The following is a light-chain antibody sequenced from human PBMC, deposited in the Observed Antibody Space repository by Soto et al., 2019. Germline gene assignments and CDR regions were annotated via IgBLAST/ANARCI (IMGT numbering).Light chain of an antibody. CDR3: QQYNNYPKT. Sequence: DLQMTQSPSTLSASVGDSITITCRASQSISSWLAWYQQKPGKAPNLLIYKASILETGVSSRFSGSGSGINFTLTTSSLQPDDCATYYCQQYNNYPKTFGQGTKLEI. J-gene: IGKJ2*01. CDR1: QSISSW. V-gene: IGKV1-5*03. CDR2: KAS.